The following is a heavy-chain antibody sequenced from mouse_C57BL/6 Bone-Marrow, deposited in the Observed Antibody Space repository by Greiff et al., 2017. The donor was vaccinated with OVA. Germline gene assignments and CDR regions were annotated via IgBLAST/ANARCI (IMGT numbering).Heavy chain of an antibody. CDR3: ARDDYDSGYYAMDY. CDR2: IDPSDSCT. J-gene: IGHJ4*01. Sequence: VQLQQSGAELVMPGASVKLSCKASGYTFTSYWMHWVKQRPGQGLEWIGEIDPSDSCTNYNQKFKGKATLTVDKSSSTAYMQLSSLTSEDSAVYDCARDDYDSGYYAMDYWGQGTSVTVSS. D-gene: IGHD1-1*01. CDR1: GYTFTSYW. V-gene: IGHV1-69*01.